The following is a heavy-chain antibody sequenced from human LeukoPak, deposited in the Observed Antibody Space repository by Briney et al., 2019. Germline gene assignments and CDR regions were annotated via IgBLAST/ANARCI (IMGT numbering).Heavy chain of an antibody. J-gene: IGHJ4*02. CDR1: GGSFSGYY. D-gene: IGHD6-19*01. Sequence: WETLSLTCAVYGGSFSGYYWSWIRQPPGKGLEWIGEINHSGSTNYNPSLKSRVTISVDTSKNQFSLKLSSVTAADTAVYYCARADAQWSYFDYWGQGTLVTVSS. CDR3: ARADAQWSYFDY. V-gene: IGHV4-34*01. CDR2: INHSGST.